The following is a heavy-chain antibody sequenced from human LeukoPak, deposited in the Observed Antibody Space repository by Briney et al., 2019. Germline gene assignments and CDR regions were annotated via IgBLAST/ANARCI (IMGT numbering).Heavy chain of an antibody. CDR3: ARGGGLYYDFWSGSNYYYYMDG. J-gene: IGHJ6*03. CDR1: GYTFTSYD. Sequence: ASVKVSCKASGYTFTSYDINWVRQATGQGLEWMVWMNPNSGNTGYAQKFQGRVTITRKTSISTAYMELSSLRSEDTAVYYCARGGGLYYDFWSGSNYYYYMDGWGKGTTVTVSS. V-gene: IGHV1-8*03. D-gene: IGHD3-3*01. CDR2: MNPNSGNT.